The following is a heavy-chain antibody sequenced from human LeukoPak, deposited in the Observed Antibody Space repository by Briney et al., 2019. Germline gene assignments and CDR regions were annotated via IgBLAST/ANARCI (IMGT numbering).Heavy chain of an antibody. CDR3: ARSRFIAALGFGGFDY. J-gene: IGHJ4*02. CDR1: GVSIRSYY. CDR2: ISYNGST. Sequence: PSETLSLTCTVSGVSIRSYYWSWIRQPPGKGLEWIGYISYNGSTNYPSLKSRVTTSLDISKNQFSLNLSSVTAADTAVYYCARSRFIAALGFGGFDYWGQGTPVTVAS. D-gene: IGHD6-13*01. V-gene: IGHV4-59*01.